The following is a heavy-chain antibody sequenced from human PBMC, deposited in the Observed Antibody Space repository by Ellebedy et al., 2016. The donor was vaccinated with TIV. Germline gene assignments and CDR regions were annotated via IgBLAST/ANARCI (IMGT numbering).Heavy chain of an antibody. CDR3: AEDGEFVMVVPGRAFDY. D-gene: IGHD2-15*01. J-gene: IGHJ4*02. CDR2: ISGSGSST. V-gene: IGHV3-23*01. CDR1: GFTFSNYA. Sequence: GESLKISCAASGFTFSNYAMSWVRQAPGKGLEWVSAISGSGSSTYYADSGKGRFTISRDNSKNTLYLQMNSLRAEDTAVYYCAEDGEFVMVVPGRAFDYWGQGTLVTVSS.